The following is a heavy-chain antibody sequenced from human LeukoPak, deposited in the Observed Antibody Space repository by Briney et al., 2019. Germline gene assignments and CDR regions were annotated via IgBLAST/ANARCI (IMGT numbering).Heavy chain of an antibody. CDR2: IYTSGST. Sequence: PSETLSLTCTVSGGSISSYYWSWIRQPAGKVLEWIGRIYTSGSTNYNPSLKSRVTMSVDTSKNQFSLKLGSVPAAATAVYYCARDPSWDYGSGSYSDAFDIWGQGTMVTVSS. J-gene: IGHJ3*02. D-gene: IGHD3-10*01. CDR3: ARDPSWDYGSGSYSDAFDI. CDR1: GGSISSYY. V-gene: IGHV4-4*07.